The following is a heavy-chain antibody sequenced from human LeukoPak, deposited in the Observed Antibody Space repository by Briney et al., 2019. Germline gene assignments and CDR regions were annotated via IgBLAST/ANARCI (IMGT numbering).Heavy chain of an antibody. CDR3: ARTTRITIFGVVRAFDI. CDR1: GGSFSGYY. D-gene: IGHD3-3*01. V-gene: IGHV4-34*01. J-gene: IGHJ3*02. Sequence: PSETLSLTCAVYGGSFSGYYWSWIRQPPGKGLEWIGEINHSGSTNYNPSLKSRVTISVDTSKNQFSLKLSSVTAADTAVYYCARTTRITIFGVVRAFDIWGQGTMVTVSS. CDR2: INHSGST.